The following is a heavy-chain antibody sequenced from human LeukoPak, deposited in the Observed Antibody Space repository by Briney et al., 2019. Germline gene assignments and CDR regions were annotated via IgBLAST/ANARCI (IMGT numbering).Heavy chain of an antibody. CDR2: IRRDGIK. D-gene: IGHD3-22*01. CDR1: GFTVSTKY. J-gene: IGHJ3*01. Sequence: AGCLRLSCAASGFTVSTKYMAWVRQAPGKGLEWVSVIRRDGIKSYADSVKGRFTISRDNSKSTLYLQMNSLTDEDTAVYYCTREGYFHDSSGYENDALDVWGQGTMV. V-gene: IGHV3-53*01. CDR3: TREGYFHDSSGYENDALDV.